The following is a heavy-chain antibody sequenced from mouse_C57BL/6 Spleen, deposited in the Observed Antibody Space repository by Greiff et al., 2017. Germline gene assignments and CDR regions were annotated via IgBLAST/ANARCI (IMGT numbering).Heavy chain of an antibody. J-gene: IGHJ4*01. D-gene: IGHD2-4*01. CDR1: GFSLTSYG. V-gene: IGHV2-2*01. Sequence: QVHVKQSGPGLVQPSQSLSITCTVSGFSLTSYGVHWVRQSPGKGLEWLGVIWSGGSTDYNAAFISRLSISKDNSKSQVFFKMNSLQADDTAIYYCASMITTRTYYYAMDYWGQGTSVTVSS. CDR2: IWSGGST. CDR3: ASMITTRTYYYAMDY.